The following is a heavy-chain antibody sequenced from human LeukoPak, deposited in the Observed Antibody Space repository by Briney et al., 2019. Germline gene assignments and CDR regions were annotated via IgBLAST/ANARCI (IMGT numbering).Heavy chain of an antibody. Sequence: PSETLSLTCTVSGGSVSSGGYYWSWIRQHPGKGLEWIGYIYYSGSTYYNPSLKSRVTISVDTSKNQFSLKLSSVTAADTAVYYCASSSWGSFDYWGQGTLVTVSS. CDR1: GGSVSSGGYY. CDR2: IYYSGST. V-gene: IGHV4-31*03. D-gene: IGHD7-27*01. CDR3: ASSSWGSFDY. J-gene: IGHJ4*02.